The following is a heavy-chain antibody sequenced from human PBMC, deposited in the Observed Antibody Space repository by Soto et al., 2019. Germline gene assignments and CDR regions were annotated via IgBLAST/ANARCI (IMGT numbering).Heavy chain of an antibody. CDR1: RDTFTSYY. Sequence: GASVKVSCKAPRDTFTSYYINLVRQAPGQGLXWXXXISVXXXNXXXXQKVQGRVTLTTDTSTSTAFMELRSLRSNDTAVYYCARDVSGLDFWGQGTLVTVSS. J-gene: IGHJ4*02. V-gene: IGHV1-18*04. D-gene: IGHD3-22*01. CDR3: ARDVSGLDF. CDR2: ISVXXXNX.